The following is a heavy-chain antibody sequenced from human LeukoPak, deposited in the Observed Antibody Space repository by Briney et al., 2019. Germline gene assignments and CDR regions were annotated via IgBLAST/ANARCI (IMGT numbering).Heavy chain of an antibody. D-gene: IGHD3-10*01. V-gene: IGHV1-2*02. J-gene: IGHJ4*02. CDR1: GYTFTGYY. CDR2: IIPNSGGT. CDR3: ARDRYYGWGSYPGY. Sequence: ASVKVSCKASGYTFTGYYMHWVRQAPGQGLEWMGWIIPNSGGTNYAQGCQGRVTMTRDTSISTAYMELSRLRSDDTAVYYCARDRYYGWGSYPGYWGQGTLVTVSS.